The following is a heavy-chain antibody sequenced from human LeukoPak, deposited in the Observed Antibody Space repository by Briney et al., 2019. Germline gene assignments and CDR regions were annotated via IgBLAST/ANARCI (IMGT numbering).Heavy chain of an antibody. D-gene: IGHD2-15*01. V-gene: IGHV1-8*01. Sequence: ASVTVSCKASGYTFTSYDINWVRQAPGQGVEWMGWMNTNSGNTVYAQKFEGRVTMNRNTSISTAYIELSSLRSEDTAVYYCARTVRSVVAAPRYYFDYWGQGTLVTVSS. CDR2: MNTNSGNT. CDR3: ARTVRSVVAAPRYYFDY. J-gene: IGHJ4*02. CDR1: GYTFTSYD.